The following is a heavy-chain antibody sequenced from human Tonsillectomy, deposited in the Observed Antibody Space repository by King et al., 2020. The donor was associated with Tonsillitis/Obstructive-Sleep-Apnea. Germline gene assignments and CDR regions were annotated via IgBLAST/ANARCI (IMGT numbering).Heavy chain of an antibody. CDR2: IRVSGAST. V-gene: IGHV3-23*04. D-gene: IGHD2-2*01. Sequence: VQLVESGGGLVQPGGSLRLSCAASGFTFSNYVLSWVRQVPGKGLEWVSTIRVSGASTLYADSVKGRFTISSDNSKNTLYLQMNSLRAEDTALYYCAGRVVPAALSYWGQGTLVTVSS. CDR3: AGRVVPAALSY. CDR1: GFTFSNYV. J-gene: IGHJ4*02.